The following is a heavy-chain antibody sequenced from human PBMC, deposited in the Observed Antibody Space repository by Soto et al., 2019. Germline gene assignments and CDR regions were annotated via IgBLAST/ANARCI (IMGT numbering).Heavy chain of an antibody. CDR2: IIPIFRTP. CDR1: GDTFDTFA. Sequence: QVQLVQSGAEVLKPGSSVKVSCKTSGDTFDTFAVSGVRQAPGQGIEWMGGIIPIFRTPDYTQKFQGRVTITADVSTSTAYMELSSLRSEDTAVYYCARDKGRGQLGGNYYYALDVWGQGTTVTFPS. V-gene: IGHV1-69*12. J-gene: IGHJ6*02. CDR3: ARDKGRGQLGGNYYYALDV. D-gene: IGHD1-1*01.